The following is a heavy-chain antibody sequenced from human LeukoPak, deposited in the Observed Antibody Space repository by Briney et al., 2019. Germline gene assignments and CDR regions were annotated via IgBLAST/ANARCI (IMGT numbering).Heavy chain of an antibody. Sequence: GASVKVSCKASGYTFTSYVINWVRQAPGQGLEWMGGIIPIFGTGNYAQKFQGRVTITADKSTSTAYMELSSLRSEDTAVYYCASRPISGGGYEIDYYYYYMDVWGKGTTVTVSS. J-gene: IGHJ6*03. V-gene: IGHV1-69*06. CDR2: IIPIFGTG. CDR1: GYTFTSYV. CDR3: ASRPISGGGYEIDYYYYYMDV. D-gene: IGHD5-12*01.